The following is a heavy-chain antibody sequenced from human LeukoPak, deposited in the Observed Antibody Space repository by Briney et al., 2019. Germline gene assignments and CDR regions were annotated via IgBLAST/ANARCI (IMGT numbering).Heavy chain of an antibody. V-gene: IGHV7-4-1*02. CDR3: ARGPQYSTSSYYMDV. Sequence: ASVKVSCKASGYTFTSYGISWVRQAPGQGLEYMGWINTNTGDPTSAQGFTGRFVFSLDTSVSTAYLQISSLKAEDTAVYYCARGPQYSTSSYYMDVWGFGTTVTVSS. J-gene: IGHJ6*03. CDR1: GYTFTSYG. D-gene: IGHD6-6*01. CDR2: INTNTGDP.